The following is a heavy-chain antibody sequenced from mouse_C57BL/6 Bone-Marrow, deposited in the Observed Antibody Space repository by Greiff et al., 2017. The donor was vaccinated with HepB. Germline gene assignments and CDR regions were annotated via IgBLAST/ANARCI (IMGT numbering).Heavy chain of an antibody. J-gene: IGHJ2*01. Sequence: QVQLKQPGAELVKPGASVKLSCKASGYTFTSYWMHWVKQRPGQGLEWIGMIHPNSGSTNYNEKFKSKATLTVDKSSSTAYMQLSSLTSEDSAVYYGAREGGGSSPYYFDYWGQGTTLTVSS. V-gene: IGHV1-64*01. D-gene: IGHD1-1*01. CDR3: AREGGGSSPYYFDY. CDR2: IHPNSGST. CDR1: GYTFTSYW.